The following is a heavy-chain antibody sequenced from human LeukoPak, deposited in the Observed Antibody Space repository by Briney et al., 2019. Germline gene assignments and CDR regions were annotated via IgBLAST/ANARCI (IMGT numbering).Heavy chain of an antibody. CDR2: ISSRGDDT. CDR1: GFTFSDHS. V-gene: IGHV3-23*01. J-gene: IGHJ4*02. Sequence: PGGSLRLSCAVSGFTFSDHSMSWVRQAPGKGLEWVSSISSRGDDTSYADSVKGRFTISRDNSKNTLYLQLNSLRVDDAAIYYCAKHRRSTLVTAYFDSWGQGTLVTVSS. D-gene: IGHD4-23*01. CDR3: AKHRRSTLVTAYFDS.